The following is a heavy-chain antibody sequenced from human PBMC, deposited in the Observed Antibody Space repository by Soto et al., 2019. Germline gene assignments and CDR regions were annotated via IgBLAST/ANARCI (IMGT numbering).Heavy chain of an antibody. CDR1: GFTVSTKY. Sequence: GSLRLSCAASGFTVSTKYMSWVRQAPGKGLEWVSVIYSGGSTYYADSVKGRFTISRDNSKNTLYLQMNSLRAEDTAVYYCARDPVVPAAMKYYYYMDVWGKGTTVTVSS. CDR3: ARDPVVPAAMKYYYYMDV. J-gene: IGHJ6*03. V-gene: IGHV3-66*01. CDR2: IYSGGST. D-gene: IGHD2-2*01.